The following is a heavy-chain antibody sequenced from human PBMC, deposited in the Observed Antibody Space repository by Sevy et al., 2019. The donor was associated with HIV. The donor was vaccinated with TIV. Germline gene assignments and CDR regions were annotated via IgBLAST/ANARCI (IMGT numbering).Heavy chain of an antibody. CDR2: IYPGDSDT. V-gene: IGHV5-51*01. J-gene: IGHJ5*02. CDR1: GYSFTSYW. Sequence: GESLKISCKGSGYSFTSYWIGWVRQMPGKGLEWMGIIYPGDSDTRYSPSFQGQVTISADKSISTAYLQWSSLKASDTAMYDCARGLVVPAAIRAWFDPWGQGTLVTVSS. CDR3: ARGLVVPAAIRAWFDP. D-gene: IGHD2-2*02.